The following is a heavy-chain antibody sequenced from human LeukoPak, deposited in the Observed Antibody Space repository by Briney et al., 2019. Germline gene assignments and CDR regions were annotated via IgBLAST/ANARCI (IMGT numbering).Heavy chain of an antibody. V-gene: IGHV6-1*01. Sequence: SQTLSLTCDISGDSVSSNSAAWNWIRQSPSRGLEWLGRIFYRSKWYNECEISLKSRLTINADTSKNHFSLQLNSVTPEDTAVYYCARSGGTAIGNYERATFDYWGQGTLVTVSS. CDR3: ARSGGTAIGNYERATFDY. D-gene: IGHD1-7*01. CDR2: IFYRSKWYN. CDR1: GDSVSSNSAA. J-gene: IGHJ4*02.